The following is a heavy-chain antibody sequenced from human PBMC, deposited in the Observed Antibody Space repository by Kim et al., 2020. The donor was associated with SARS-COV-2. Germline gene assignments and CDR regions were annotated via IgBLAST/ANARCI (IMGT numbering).Heavy chain of an antibody. D-gene: IGHD5-12*01. CDR2: IFFNGGST. Sequence: SETLSLTCTVSGDSISTYFWDWIRQPPGKGLEWIGSIFFNGGSTKYNPSLESRVTISQDTSKNQFSLRLKSATAADTALYYCARSPGPFTPIKKWGQGTLVTVSS. J-gene: IGHJ4*02. V-gene: IGHV4-59*13. CDR3: ARSPGPFTPIKK. CDR1: GDSISTYF.